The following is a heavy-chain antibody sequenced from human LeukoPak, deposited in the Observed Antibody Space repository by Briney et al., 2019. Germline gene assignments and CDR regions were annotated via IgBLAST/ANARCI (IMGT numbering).Heavy chain of an antibody. CDR2: ISYDGSNK. D-gene: IGHD3-16*01. J-gene: IGHJ5*02. Sequence: GRSLRLSCAASGFTFSSYGMHWVRQAAGKGLEWVAVISYDGSNKYYADSVKGRFTISRDNSKNTLYLQMNSLRAEDTAVYYCAKERAYVLDPWGQGTLVTVSS. CDR3: AKERAYVLDP. CDR1: GFTFSSYG. V-gene: IGHV3-30*18.